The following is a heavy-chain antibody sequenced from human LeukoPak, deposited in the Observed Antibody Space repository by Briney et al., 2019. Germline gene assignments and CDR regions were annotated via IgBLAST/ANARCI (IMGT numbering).Heavy chain of an antibody. CDR1: GGTFSSYA. V-gene: IGHV1-69*05. D-gene: IGHD1-26*01. J-gene: IGHJ4*02. CDR3: ARDGRVAVGASGPFYYFDY. Sequence: ASVKVSCKASGGTFSSYAISWVRQAPGQGLEWMGGIIPIFGTANYAQKFQGRVTITRDTSASTAYMELSSLRSEDTAVYYCARDGRVAVGASGPFYYFDYWGQGTLVTVSS. CDR2: IIPIFGTA.